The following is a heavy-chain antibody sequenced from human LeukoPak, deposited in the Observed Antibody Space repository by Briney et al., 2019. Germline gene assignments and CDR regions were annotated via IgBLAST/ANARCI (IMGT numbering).Heavy chain of an antibody. J-gene: IGHJ6*03. CDR3: ARQPDYGDYWGFYYYHMDV. V-gene: IGHV3-23*01. Sequence: PGGSLRLSCAASGFTFSSYAMSWVRQAPGKGLEWVSAISGSGGSTYYADSVKGRFTISRDNSKNTLYLQMNSLRAEDTAVYYCARQPDYGDYWGFYYYHMDVWGKGTTVTVSS. CDR2: ISGSGGST. CDR1: GFTFSSYA. D-gene: IGHD4-17*01.